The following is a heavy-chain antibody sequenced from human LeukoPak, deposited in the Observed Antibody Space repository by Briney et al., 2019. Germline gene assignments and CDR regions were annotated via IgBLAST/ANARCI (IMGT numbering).Heavy chain of an antibody. D-gene: IGHD2-21*02. V-gene: IGHV4-4*02. CDR3: AREAYCGGDCFFDY. Sequence: SETLSLTCAVSGGSISSSSWWSWVRQPPGKGLEWIGEVFHDGSPNYNPSFRGRVTILVDKSKNQFSLNLGSLTAADTAVYYCAREAYCGGDCFFDYWGQGILVTVSS. CDR1: GGSISSSSW. CDR2: VFHDGSP. J-gene: IGHJ4*02.